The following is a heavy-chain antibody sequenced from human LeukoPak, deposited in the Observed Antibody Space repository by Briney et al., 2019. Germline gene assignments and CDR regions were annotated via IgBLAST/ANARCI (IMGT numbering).Heavy chain of an antibody. Sequence: SETLSLTCAVYAESFSGYYWSWIRQPPGRGLEWIGEINHSGSTNYNPSLKSRVTISLDTSKNQFSLKLSSVTAADTAVYYCASNSFDYYGSGSYSVDYWGQGTLVTVSS. CDR2: INHSGST. CDR1: AESFSGYY. V-gene: IGHV4-34*01. D-gene: IGHD3-10*01. CDR3: ASNSFDYYGSGSYSVDY. J-gene: IGHJ4*02.